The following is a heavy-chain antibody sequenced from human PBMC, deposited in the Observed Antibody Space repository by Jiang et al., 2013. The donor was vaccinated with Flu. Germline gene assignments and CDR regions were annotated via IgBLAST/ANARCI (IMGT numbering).Heavy chain of an antibody. Sequence: FTSYWIGWVRQMPGKGLEWMGIIYPGDSDTRYSPSFQGQVTISADKSISTAYLQWSSLKASDTAMYYCARSGGGNSGDWYFDLWGRGTLVTVSS. CDR2: IYPGDSDT. V-gene: IGHV5-51*01. CDR1: FTSYW. J-gene: IGHJ2*01. CDR3: ARSGGGNSGDWYFDL. D-gene: IGHD4-23*01.